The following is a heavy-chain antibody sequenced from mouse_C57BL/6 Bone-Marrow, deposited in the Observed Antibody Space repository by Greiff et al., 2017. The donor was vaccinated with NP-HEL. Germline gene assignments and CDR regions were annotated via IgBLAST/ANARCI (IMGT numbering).Heavy chain of an antibody. CDR1: GYSFTSYY. V-gene: IGHV1-66*01. J-gene: IGHJ4*01. D-gene: IGHD1-1*01. CDR2: IYPGSGNT. CDR3: ARGGITTVVATSGYYAMDY. Sequence: QVQLQQSGPELVKPGASVKISCKASGYSFTSYYIHWVKQRPGQGLEWIGWIYPGSGNTKYNEKFKGKATLTADTSSSTAYMQLSSLTSEDSAVYYCARGGITTVVATSGYYAMDYWGQGTSVTVSS.